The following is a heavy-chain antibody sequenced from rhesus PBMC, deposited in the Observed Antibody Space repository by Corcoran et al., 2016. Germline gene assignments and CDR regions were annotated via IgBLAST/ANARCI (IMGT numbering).Heavy chain of an antibody. V-gene: IGHV4-147*01. CDR1: GASISSSY. J-gene: IGHJ4*01. D-gene: IGHD1-44*01. CDR2: IAGSSWGA. Sequence: QVQLQESGPGLVKPSETLSPTCAVSGASISSSYWSWIRQAPGKGLEGIGRIAGSSWGAHHRPSLRSRVAISNSTSKNPVSLNLVSVTAADTAVYYCAKAGKATDFYFWGQGVLVTVSS. CDR3: AKAGKATDFYF.